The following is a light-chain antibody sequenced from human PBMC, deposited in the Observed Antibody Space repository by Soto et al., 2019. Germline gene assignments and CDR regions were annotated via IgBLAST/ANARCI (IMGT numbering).Light chain of an antibody. J-gene: IGLJ2*01. CDR3: SSYSGSNNLL. CDR2: EVS. V-gene: IGLV2-8*01. Sequence: QSALTQPPSASGSPGQSVTISCTGTSSDVGGYNYVSWYQQHPGKAPKLMIYEVSKRPSGVPDRFAGSKSGNTASLTVSGLQAEYEDDSYCSSYSGSNNLLFGGGTQRTVL. CDR1: SSDVGGYNY.